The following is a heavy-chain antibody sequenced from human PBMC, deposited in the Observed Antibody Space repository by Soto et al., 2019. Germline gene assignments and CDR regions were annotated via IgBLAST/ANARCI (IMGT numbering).Heavy chain of an antibody. CDR3: ARSLPPHYYDSSGGDY. CDR2: IWYDGSNK. V-gene: IGHV3-33*01. Sequence: QVQLVESGGGVVQPGRSLRLSCAASGFTFSSYGMHWVRQALGKGLEWVAVIWYDGSNKYYADSVKGRFTISRDNSKNTLYLQMNSLRAEDTAVYYCARSLPPHYYDSSGGDYWGQGTLVTVSS. D-gene: IGHD3-22*01. J-gene: IGHJ4*02. CDR1: GFTFSSYG.